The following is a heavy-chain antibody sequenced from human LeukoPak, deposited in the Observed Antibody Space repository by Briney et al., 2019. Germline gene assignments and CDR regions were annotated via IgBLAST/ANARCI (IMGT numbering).Heavy chain of an antibody. CDR3: ARGTTYYYDSSGYYYY. V-gene: IGHV4-34*01. Sequence: PSETLSLTCAVYGGSFSGYSWRWIRQPPGKGLEWIGEINHSGSTNYNPSLKSRVTISVDTSKNQFSLKLSSVTAADTAVYYCARGTTYYYDSSGYYYYWGQGTLVTVSS. J-gene: IGHJ4*02. CDR2: INHSGST. D-gene: IGHD3-22*01. CDR1: GGSFSGYS.